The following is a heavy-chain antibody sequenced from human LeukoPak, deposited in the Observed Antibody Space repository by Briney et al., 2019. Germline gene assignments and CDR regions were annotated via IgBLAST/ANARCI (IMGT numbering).Heavy chain of an antibody. D-gene: IGHD3-3*01. CDR2: IYHSGST. J-gene: IGHJ4*02. CDR1: GGSISSGYY. V-gene: IGHV4-38-2*02. Sequence: PSETLSLTCTVSGGSISSGYYWGWIRQPPGKGLEWIGSIYHSGSTYYNPSLKSRVTISVDTSKNQFSLKLSSVTAADAAVYYCAIDDFWSGYYPKDYWGQGTLVTVSS. CDR3: AIDDFWSGYYPKDY.